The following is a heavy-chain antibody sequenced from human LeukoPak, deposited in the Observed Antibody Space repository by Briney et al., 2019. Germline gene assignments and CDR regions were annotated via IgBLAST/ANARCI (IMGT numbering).Heavy chain of an antibody. Sequence: GGSLRLSCAASGFTFSCYSMNWVRQAPGKGLELVSSISSSSSYIYYAASVKGRFTISRENAKNSLYLQMNRLRAEDTAVYYCARDRVPGGRYYYSGMDVWGQGTTVTVSS. J-gene: IGHJ6*02. CDR3: ARDRVPGGRYYYSGMDV. D-gene: IGHD3-16*01. CDR2: ISSSSSYI. V-gene: IGHV3-21*04. CDR1: GFTFSCYS.